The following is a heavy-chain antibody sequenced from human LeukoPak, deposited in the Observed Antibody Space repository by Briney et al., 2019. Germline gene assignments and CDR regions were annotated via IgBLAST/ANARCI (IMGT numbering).Heavy chain of an antibody. CDR2: INHSGST. V-gene: IGHV4-34*01. Sequence: SETLSLTCAVYGGSFSGYYWSWIRQPPGKGLEWIGEINHSGSTYYNPSLKSRITISIDRSKNQFSLKLSSVTAADTAVYYCARGGSGYQRAFDIWGQGTMVTVSS. CDR3: ARGGSGYQRAFDI. J-gene: IGHJ3*02. CDR1: GGSFSGYY. D-gene: IGHD3-22*01.